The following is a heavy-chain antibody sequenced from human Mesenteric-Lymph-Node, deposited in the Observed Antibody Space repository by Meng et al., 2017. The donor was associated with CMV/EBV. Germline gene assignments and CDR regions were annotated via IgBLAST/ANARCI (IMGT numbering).Heavy chain of an antibody. V-gene: IGHV1-69*10. CDR1: GYTFTGYY. CDR2: IIPILGIA. D-gene: IGHD2-2*01. Sequence: SVKVSCKASGYTFTGYYMHWVRQAPGQGLEWMGGIIPILGIANYAQKFQGRVTITADKSTSTAYMELSSLRSEDTAVYYCARDTGSTSSYYYYYGMDVWGQGTTVTVSS. CDR3: ARDTGSTSSYYYYYGMDV. J-gene: IGHJ6*02.